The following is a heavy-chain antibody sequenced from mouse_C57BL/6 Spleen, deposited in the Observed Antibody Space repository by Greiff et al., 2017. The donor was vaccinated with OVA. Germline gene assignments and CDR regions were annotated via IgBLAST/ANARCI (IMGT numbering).Heavy chain of an antibody. Sequence: QVQLKQPGAELVRPGSSVKLSCKASGYTFTSYWMHWVKQRPIQGLEWIGNIDPSDSETHYNQKFKDKATLTVDKSSSTAYMQLSSLTSEDSAVYYCARNYYGTGYYAMDYWGQGTSVTVSS. J-gene: IGHJ4*01. CDR1: GYTFTSYW. V-gene: IGHV1-52*01. D-gene: IGHD1-1*01. CDR2: IDPSDSET. CDR3: ARNYYGTGYYAMDY.